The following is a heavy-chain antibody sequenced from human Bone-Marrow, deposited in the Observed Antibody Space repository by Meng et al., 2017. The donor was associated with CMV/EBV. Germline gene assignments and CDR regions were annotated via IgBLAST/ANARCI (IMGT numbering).Heavy chain of an antibody. J-gene: IGHJ4*02. V-gene: IGHV1-69*04. Sequence: KVSCKASGGTFSSYTISWVRQAPGQGLEWMGRIIPILGIANYAQKFQGRVTITADKSTSTAYMELSSLRSEDTAVYYCARDGVVVPAAFDYWGQGTLVTVSS. D-gene: IGHD2-2*01. CDR1: GGTFSSYT. CDR2: IIPILGIA. CDR3: ARDGVVVPAAFDY.